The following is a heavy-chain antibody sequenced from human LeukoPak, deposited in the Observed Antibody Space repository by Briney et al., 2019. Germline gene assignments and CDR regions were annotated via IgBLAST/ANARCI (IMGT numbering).Heavy chain of an antibody. CDR3: ARGDVVVVPAATVGWFDP. Sequence: PSETLSLTCTVSGGSISSGGYYWSWIRQPPGKGLEWIGYIYHSGSTYYNPSLKSRVTISVDRSKNQFSLKLSSVTAADTAVYYCARGDVVVVPAATVGWFDPWGQGTLVTVSS. V-gene: IGHV4-30-2*01. J-gene: IGHJ5*02. CDR2: IYHSGST. D-gene: IGHD2-2*01. CDR1: GGSISSGGYY.